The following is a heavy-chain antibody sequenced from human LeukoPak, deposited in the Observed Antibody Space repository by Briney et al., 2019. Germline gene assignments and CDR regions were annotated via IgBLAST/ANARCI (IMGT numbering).Heavy chain of an antibody. CDR1: GGSFSGYY. CDR2: INHSGST. V-gene: IGHV4-34*01. CDR3: ARGLWWFDP. Sequence: PSETLSLTCAVYGGSFSGYYWSWIRQPPGKGLEWIGEINHSGSTNYNPSLKSRVTISVDTSKNQFSLKLNSVTAADTAVYYCARGLWWFDPWGQGTLVTVSS. D-gene: IGHD3-10*01. J-gene: IGHJ5*02.